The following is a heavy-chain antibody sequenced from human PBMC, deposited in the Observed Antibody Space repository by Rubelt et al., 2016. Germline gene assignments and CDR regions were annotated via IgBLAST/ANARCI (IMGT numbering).Heavy chain of an antibody. J-gene: IGHJ1*01. CDR2: IYYSGSS. Sequence: QVQLQQWGAGLLKPSETLSLTCAVYGGSFRNYYWTWIRQPPGKGLEWVGYIYYSGSSNYNPSLRSRVTISVDTSKNQISLKVGSVTAADTAVYYCAGLRYGGNADIRYFHYWGQGTLVTVPS. CDR1: GGSFRNYY. D-gene: IGHD4-23*01. V-gene: IGHV4-34*11. CDR3: AGLRYGGNADIRYFHY.